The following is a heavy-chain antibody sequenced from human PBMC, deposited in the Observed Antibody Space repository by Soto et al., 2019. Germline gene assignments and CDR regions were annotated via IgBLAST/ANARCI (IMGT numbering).Heavy chain of an antibody. CDR1: GYTFTSYG. V-gene: IGHV1-18*01. CDR2: ISANFGNT. Sequence: GASVKVSCKTSGYTFTSYGISWVRQAPGQELEWMGWISANFGNTNYAQKLQGRVTITADTSTSTAYMELSSLRSEDTAVYYCETLVPAAIGEFDPWGQGTLVTVSS. D-gene: IGHD2-2*01. CDR3: ETLVPAAIGEFDP. J-gene: IGHJ5*02.